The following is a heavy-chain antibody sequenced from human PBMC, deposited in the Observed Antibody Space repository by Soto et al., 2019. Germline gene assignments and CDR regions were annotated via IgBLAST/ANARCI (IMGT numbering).Heavy chain of an antibody. J-gene: IGHJ4*02. V-gene: IGHV1-69*04. CDR2: IIPILGIA. CDR1: GGTFSSYT. CDR3: ARDGRYYDSSGYYYYSL. D-gene: IGHD3-22*01. Sequence: SVKVSCKASGGTFSSYTISWVRQAPGQGLEWMGRIIPILGIANYAQKFQGRVTITADKSTSTAYMELSSLRSEDTAVYYCARDGRYYDSSGYYYYSLWGQGTLVTVSA.